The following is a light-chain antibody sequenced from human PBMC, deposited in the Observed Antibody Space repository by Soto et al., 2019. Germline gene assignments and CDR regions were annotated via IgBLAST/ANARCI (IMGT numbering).Light chain of an antibody. J-gene: IGKJ4*01. Sequence: EIVMTQSPSTLSVSPGERATLSCRASQSVSSNLAWYQQKPGQAPRLLIYGASTMANGIPARFSGSGSGTDFTLTISSLQSEDFAVYYCQQYNNWPPVTFGGGTKVEIK. CDR3: QQYNNWPPVT. CDR1: QSVSSN. V-gene: IGKV3-15*01. CDR2: GAS.